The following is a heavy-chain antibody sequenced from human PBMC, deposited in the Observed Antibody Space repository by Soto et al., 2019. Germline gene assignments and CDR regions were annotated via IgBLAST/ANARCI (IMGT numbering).Heavy chain of an antibody. CDR2: IYWDDDK. J-gene: IGHJ6*03. V-gene: IGHV2-5*02. CDR3: AHSNKGGYYYYYYMDV. D-gene: IGHD3-16*01. CDR1: GFSLSTSGVG. Sequence: QITLKESGPTLVKPTQTLTLTCTFSGFSLSTSGVGVGWIRQPPGKALEWLALIYWDDDKRYSPSLKSRLTITKDTSKNQVVLTMTNIDPVDTATYYCAHSNKGGYYYYYYMDVWGKGTTVTVSS.